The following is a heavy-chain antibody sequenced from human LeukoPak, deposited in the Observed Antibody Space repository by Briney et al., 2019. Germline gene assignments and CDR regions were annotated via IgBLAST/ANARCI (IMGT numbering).Heavy chain of an antibody. CDR3: ARGALDHATVTNYFEY. CDR2: INPNSGGT. Sequence: PGASVKVSCKASGYTFSDHYMQWVRQAPGQGFEWLGWINPNSGGTSYAQKFQGRVTMTRDTSISTAYMELSRLGSGDTAVYYCARGALDHATVTNYFEYWGQGTLVTVFS. J-gene: IGHJ4*02. V-gene: IGHV1-2*02. D-gene: IGHD4-17*01. CDR1: GYTFSDHY.